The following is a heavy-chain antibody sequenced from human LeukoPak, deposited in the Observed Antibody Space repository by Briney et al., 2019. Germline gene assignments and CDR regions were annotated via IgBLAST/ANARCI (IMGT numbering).Heavy chain of an antibody. CDR3: ARRIIRGVIGAFDI. J-gene: IGHJ3*02. Sequence: SETLSLTCAVYGGSFSGYYWSWIRQPPGKGLEWIGEINHSGSTNYNPSLKSRVTIPVDTSKNQFSLKLSSVTAADTAVYYCARRIIRGVIGAFDIWGQGTMVTVSS. CDR1: GGSFSGYY. D-gene: IGHD3-10*01. V-gene: IGHV4-34*01. CDR2: INHSGST.